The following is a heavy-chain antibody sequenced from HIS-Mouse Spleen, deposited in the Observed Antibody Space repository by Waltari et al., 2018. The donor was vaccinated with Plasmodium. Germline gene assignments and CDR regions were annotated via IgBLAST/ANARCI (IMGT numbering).Heavy chain of an antibody. V-gene: IGHV1-2*02. J-gene: IGHJ4*02. Sequence: QVQLVPAGAEVNKPGASVKVSCQASGFTFTGYYMHWLRQAPGQGLEWMGWINPNSGGTNYAQKFQGRVTMTRDTSISTAYMELSRLRSDDTAVYYCARDNFAAGNFDYWGQGTLVTVSS. D-gene: IGHD6-13*01. CDR2: INPNSGGT. CDR3: ARDNFAAGNFDY. CDR1: GFTFTGYY.